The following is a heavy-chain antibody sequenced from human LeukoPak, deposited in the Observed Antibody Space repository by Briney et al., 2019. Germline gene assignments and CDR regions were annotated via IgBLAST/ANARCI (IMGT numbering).Heavy chain of an antibody. V-gene: IGHV3-15*01. Sequence: GGSLRLSCAASGFTFSNAWMSWVRQAPGKGLEWVGRIKSKTDGGTTDYAAPVKGRFTISRDDSKNTLYLQMNSLKTEDTAVYCCTTDPRTRSSSPGYYYYYMDVWAKGPRSPSP. J-gene: IGHJ6*03. CDR3: TTDPRTRSSSPGYYYYYMDV. CDR2: IKSKTDGGTT. D-gene: IGHD6-6*01. CDR1: GFTFSNAW.